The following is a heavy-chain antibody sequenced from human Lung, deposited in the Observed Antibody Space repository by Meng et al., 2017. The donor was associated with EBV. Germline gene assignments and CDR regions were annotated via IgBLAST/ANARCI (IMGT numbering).Heavy chain of an antibody. CDR1: GDSGSSNSAA. Sequence: QQQQLGPALVKPSKTLALARAISGDSGSSNSAACNSIRQSASRGLDELGRTYYRSKWYNGYAVSVKSRITINPDTSKNQFSLQLNSVTPEDTAMYYCARSGSSGWIDYWGQGTLVTVSS. D-gene: IGHD6-19*01. CDR2: TYYRSKWYN. CDR3: ARSGSSGWIDY. J-gene: IGHJ4*02. V-gene: IGHV6-1*01.